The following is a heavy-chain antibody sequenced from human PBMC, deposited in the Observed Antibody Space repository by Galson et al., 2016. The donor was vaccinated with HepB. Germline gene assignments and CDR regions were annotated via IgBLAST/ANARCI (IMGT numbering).Heavy chain of an antibody. CDR3: AKDRYCTARNCHADFDH. CDR2: ILPMFGTA. V-gene: IGHV1-69*13. Sequence: SVKVSCKASGGTFSNYAISWLRQAPGQGPEWMGGILPMFGTANYAPKFQGRVTFTADATTSTAYMELSSLRSDDTAVYYCAKDRYCTARNCHADFDHWGQGTLVTVSS. J-gene: IGHJ4*02. D-gene: IGHD2-8*02. CDR1: GGTFSNYA.